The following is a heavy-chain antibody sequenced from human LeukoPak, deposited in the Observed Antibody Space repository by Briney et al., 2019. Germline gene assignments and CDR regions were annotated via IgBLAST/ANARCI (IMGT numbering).Heavy chain of an antibody. V-gene: IGHV4-30-4*01. D-gene: IGHD1-26*01. CDR3: ARRIVGATTRYFDY. CDR1: GGSISSGDYY. J-gene: IGHJ4*02. CDR2: IYYSGST. Sequence: SQTLSLTCTVSGGSISSGDYYWSWIRQPPGKGLEWIGYIYYSGSTYYNPSLKSRVTISVDTSKNQFSLKLSSVTAADTAVYYCARRIVGATTRYFDYWGQGTLVTVSS.